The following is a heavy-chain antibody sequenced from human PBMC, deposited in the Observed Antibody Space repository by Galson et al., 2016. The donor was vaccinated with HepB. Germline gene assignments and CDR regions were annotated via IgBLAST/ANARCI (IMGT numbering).Heavy chain of an antibody. Sequence: TLSLTCTVSRGSITSGSYYWNWIRHHPGKGLEWIGYIDYSGNTYYNPSLKSRVTISVDTSKIQFSLKLGSVTAADTAVYYCARGGGVKEGDVVATRVGQGFDIWGRGTMVTVSS. CDR3: ARGGGVKEGDVVATRVGQGFDI. J-gene: IGHJ3*02. CDR1: RGSITSGSYY. D-gene: IGHD5-12*01. V-gene: IGHV4-31*03. CDR2: IDYSGNT.